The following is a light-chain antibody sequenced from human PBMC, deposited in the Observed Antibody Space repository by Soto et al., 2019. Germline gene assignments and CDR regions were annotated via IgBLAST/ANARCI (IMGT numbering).Light chain of an antibody. Sequence: DIQMTQSPSVVSASVGDTVTITCRASQAVNPWLAWHQQKPGRVPRVLIYKTSDLENGVPSRFSVSGSGTEFSLTISHLTPADFATYYCQQYYRRESFGQGPKV. CDR1: QAVNPW. CDR3: QQYYRRES. CDR2: KTS. J-gene: IGKJ1*01. V-gene: IGKV1-5*03.